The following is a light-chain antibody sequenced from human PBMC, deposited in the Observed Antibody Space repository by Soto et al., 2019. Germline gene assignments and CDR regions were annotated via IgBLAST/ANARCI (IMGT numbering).Light chain of an antibody. Sequence: QSALTQPASVSGSPGQSITISCAGTSSDVGRYNLVSWFQQHPGKAPKLMIYEGSKRPSGVSSRFSGSKSGNTASLTISGLQAEDEADYYCCSYAASTTLVFGGGTKLTVL. CDR2: EGS. CDR3: CSYAASTTLV. V-gene: IGLV2-23*01. CDR1: SSDVGRYNL. J-gene: IGLJ3*02.